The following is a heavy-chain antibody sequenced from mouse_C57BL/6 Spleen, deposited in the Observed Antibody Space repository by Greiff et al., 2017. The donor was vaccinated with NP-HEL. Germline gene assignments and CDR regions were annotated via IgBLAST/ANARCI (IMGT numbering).Heavy chain of an antibody. J-gene: IGHJ2*01. V-gene: IGHV1-64*01. CDR3: ARHYDYDGYYFDY. D-gene: IGHD2-4*01. Sequence: QVQLQQPGAELVKPGASVKLSCKASGYTFTSYWMHWVKQRPGQGLEWIGMIHPNSGSTNYNEKFKSKATLTVDKSSSTAYMQLSSLTSEDSAVYDCARHYDYDGYYFDYWGQGTTLTVSS. CDR2: IHPNSGST. CDR1: GYTFTSYW.